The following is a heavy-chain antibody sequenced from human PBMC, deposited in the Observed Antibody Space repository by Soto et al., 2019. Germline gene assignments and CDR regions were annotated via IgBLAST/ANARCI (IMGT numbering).Heavy chain of an antibody. D-gene: IGHD6-13*01. V-gene: IGHV1-69*01. Sequence: QVQLVQSGAEVKKPGSSVKVSCKASGGTFSSYAISWVRQAPGQGLEWMGGIIPIFGTANYAQKFQGRVTITADESTSTAYMELSSLRSEDTAVYYCARGIAAAGSSSYRAWGSLSYNWFDPWGQGTLVTVSS. CDR2: IIPIFGTA. CDR3: ARGIAAAGSSSYRAWGSLSYNWFDP. CDR1: GGTFSSYA. J-gene: IGHJ5*02.